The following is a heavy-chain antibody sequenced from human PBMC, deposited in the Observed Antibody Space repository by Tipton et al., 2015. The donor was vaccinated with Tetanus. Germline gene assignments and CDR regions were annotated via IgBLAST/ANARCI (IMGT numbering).Heavy chain of an antibody. CDR1: GFDFRSDW. CDR2: IKQDGNEK. Sequence: GSLRLSCAASGFDFRSDWMTWVRQAPGKGLEWVANIKQDGNEKYHVDSVKGRFTISRDNGKNLLYLQMNSLRVEDTAVYYCARDPHTIRTGNHRGFDYWGQGTKATVSS. V-gene: IGHV3-7*03. J-gene: IGHJ4*02. D-gene: IGHD3-10*01. CDR3: ARDPHTIRTGNHRGFDY.